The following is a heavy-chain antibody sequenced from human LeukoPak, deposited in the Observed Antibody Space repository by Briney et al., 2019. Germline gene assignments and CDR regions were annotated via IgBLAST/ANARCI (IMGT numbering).Heavy chain of an antibody. CDR1: GFTFSSYA. J-gene: IGHJ4*02. CDR2: ISYDGSNK. CDR3: ARGRAGWPRMDY. Sequence: GGSLRLSCAASGFTFSSYAMHWVRQAPGKGLEWVAVISYDGSNKYYADSVKGRFTISRDNSKNTLYLQMNSLRAEDTAVYYCARGRAGWPRMDYWGQGTLVTVSS. D-gene: IGHD2-15*01. V-gene: IGHV3-30-3*01.